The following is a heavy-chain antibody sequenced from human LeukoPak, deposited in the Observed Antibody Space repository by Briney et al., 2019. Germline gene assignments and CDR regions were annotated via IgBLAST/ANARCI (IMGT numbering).Heavy chain of an antibody. V-gene: IGHV3-11*04. CDR2: ISSSGSTI. CDR1: GFTFSDYY. CDR3: ARDLPSRADYYDSSGYYNFDDY. Sequence: PGGSLRLSCAASGFTFSDYYMSWIRQAPGKGLEWVSYISSSGSTIYYADSVKGRFTISRDNAKNSLYLQMNSLRAEDTAVYYCARDLPSRADYYDSSGYYNFDDYWGQGTLVTVSS. D-gene: IGHD3-22*01. J-gene: IGHJ4*02.